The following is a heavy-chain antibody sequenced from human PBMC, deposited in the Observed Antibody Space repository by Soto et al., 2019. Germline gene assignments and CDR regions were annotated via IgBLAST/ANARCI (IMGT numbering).Heavy chain of an antibody. Sequence: SETLSLTCDVSGYSIRSSSWWGWIRQPPGKGLEWIGCVDHSGSTYYSPSLKSRVIMSVDTSKNQFSLHLRSVTAVDTAMYYCARSPLELREFDYWGQGALVTVSS. D-gene: IGHD1-7*01. V-gene: IGHV4-28*01. CDR2: VDHSGST. CDR3: ARSPLELREFDY. CDR1: GYSIRSSSW. J-gene: IGHJ4*02.